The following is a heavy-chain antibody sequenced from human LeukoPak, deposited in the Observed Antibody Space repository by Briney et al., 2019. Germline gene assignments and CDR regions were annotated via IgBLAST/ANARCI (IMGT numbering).Heavy chain of an antibody. D-gene: IGHD3-10*01. Sequence: GGSLRLSCAASGFTFSSYSMNWVRQAPGKGLEWVSYISSSSSTLYYADSVKGRFTISRDNAKNSLFLQMDSLRAEDTAVYYCARAYFKVRGPIINYWGQGTLVTVSS. CDR3: ARAYFKVRGPIINY. J-gene: IGHJ4*02. CDR2: ISSSSSTL. V-gene: IGHV3-48*04. CDR1: GFTFSSYS.